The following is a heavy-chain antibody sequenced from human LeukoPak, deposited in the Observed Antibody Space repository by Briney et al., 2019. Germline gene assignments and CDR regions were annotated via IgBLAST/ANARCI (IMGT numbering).Heavy chain of an antibody. CDR2: IDGPGRGT. V-gene: IGHV3-74*01. D-gene: IGHD2/OR15-2a*01. J-gene: IGHJ3*02. CDR1: GFTPSHFW. CDR3: VRDLFPDAFDI. Sequence: PGGSLRLSCEVSGFTPSHFWMHWVRQAPGKRLEWVARIDGPGRGTVYADSVKGRFTFSRDNAKNTLSLQMNSLQHYDTAMYYCVRDLFPDAFDIWGQGTRVTVSS.